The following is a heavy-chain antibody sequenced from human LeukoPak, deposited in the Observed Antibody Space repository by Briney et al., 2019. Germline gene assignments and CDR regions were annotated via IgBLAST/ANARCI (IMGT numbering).Heavy chain of an antibody. D-gene: IGHD5-18*01. J-gene: IGHJ4*02. V-gene: IGHV1-69*05. Sequence: ASVKVSCKASGGTFSSYAISWVRQAPGQGLEWMGGIIPIFGTANYAQKFQGRVTITTDESTSTAYMELSSLRSEVTAVYYCARGPTRGLPHFDYWGQGTLVTVSS. CDR2: IIPIFGTA. CDR3: ARGPTRGLPHFDY. CDR1: GGTFSSYA.